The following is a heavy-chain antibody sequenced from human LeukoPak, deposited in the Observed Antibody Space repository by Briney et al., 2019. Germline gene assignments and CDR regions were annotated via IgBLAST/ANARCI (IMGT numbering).Heavy chain of an antibody. Sequence: TGGSLRVSCAASGFTFINYWMSWVRQAPGKGLECVANINKDGSGKYYVDSVKGRFTSSRDNAKKSLYLQMNSLTAEDTAVYYCARSTTAGFLERTSAFDIWGQGTMVTVSS. CDR2: INKDGSGK. CDR1: GFTFINYW. V-gene: IGHV3-7*01. CDR3: ARSTTAGFLERTSAFDI. D-gene: IGHD3-3*01. J-gene: IGHJ3*02.